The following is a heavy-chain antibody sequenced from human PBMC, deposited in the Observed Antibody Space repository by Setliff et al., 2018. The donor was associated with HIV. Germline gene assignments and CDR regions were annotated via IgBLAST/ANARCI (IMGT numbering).Heavy chain of an antibody. D-gene: IGHD1-1*01. Sequence: ASVKVSCKVSGYTLTELSMHWVRQAPGKGLEWMGGFDPEDGETIYAQKFQGRVTMTEDTSTDTAYMELSSLRSEDTAVYYCATDLYNWNDRGTRGFDYWGQGTLVTVSS. J-gene: IGHJ4*02. V-gene: IGHV1-24*01. CDR2: FDPEDGET. CDR3: ATDLYNWNDRGTRGFDY. CDR1: GYTLTELS.